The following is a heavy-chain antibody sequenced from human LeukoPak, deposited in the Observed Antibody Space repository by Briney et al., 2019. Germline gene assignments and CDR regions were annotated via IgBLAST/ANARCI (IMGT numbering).Heavy chain of an antibody. D-gene: IGHD3-10*01. J-gene: IGHJ5*02. Sequence: GSLRLSCAASGFTFSSYWMHWVRQGPGKGLEWIGSIYDSGSTYYNPSLKSRVTISVDTSKNQFSLKLNSVTAADTAVYYCARHYGPWGQGTLVTVSS. V-gene: IGHV4-39*01. CDR2: IYDSGST. CDR3: ARHYGP. CDR1: GFTFSSYW.